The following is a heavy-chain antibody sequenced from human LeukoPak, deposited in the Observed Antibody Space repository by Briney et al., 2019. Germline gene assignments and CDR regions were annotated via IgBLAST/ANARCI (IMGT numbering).Heavy chain of an antibody. J-gene: IGHJ4*02. Sequence: PGGSLRLSCAASGFTFSSYGSSISSSSSYIYYADSVKGRFTISRDNAKNSLYLQMNSLRAEDTAVYYCARDRIAGIDYWGQGTLVTVSS. V-gene: IGHV3-21*01. D-gene: IGHD1-14*01. CDR2: ISSSSSYI. CDR3: ARDRIAGIDY. CDR1: GFTFSSYG.